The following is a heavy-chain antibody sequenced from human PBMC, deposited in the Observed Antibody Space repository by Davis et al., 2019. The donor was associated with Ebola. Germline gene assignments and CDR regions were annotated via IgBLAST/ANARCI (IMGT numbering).Heavy chain of an antibody. Sequence: HTGGSLRLSCAASGFTFSSYWMHWVRQAPGKGLVWVSRINSDGSSTSYADSVKGRFTISRDNAKNTLYLQKNSLRVEDTAVYYCARDSLPPSGFEPYWGQGTLVTVSS. J-gene: IGHJ4*02. CDR2: INSDGSST. V-gene: IGHV3-74*01. D-gene: IGHD5-12*01. CDR3: ARDSLPPSGFEPY. CDR1: GFTFSSYW.